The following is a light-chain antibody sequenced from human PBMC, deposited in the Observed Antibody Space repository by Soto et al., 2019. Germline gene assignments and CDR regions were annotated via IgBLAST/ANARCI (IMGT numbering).Light chain of an antibody. Sequence: DIQMTQSPSFLSASVVERVTISCRASQAINTYLNWYQQKPGKAPKLLIYGTSDLQNGVPSRFTGGGSGTDFTLTISSLQPEDFATYYCQQSYSTLLITFGQGTRLEV. CDR1: QAINTY. CDR2: GTS. CDR3: QQSYSTLLIT. J-gene: IGKJ5*01. V-gene: IGKV1-39*01.